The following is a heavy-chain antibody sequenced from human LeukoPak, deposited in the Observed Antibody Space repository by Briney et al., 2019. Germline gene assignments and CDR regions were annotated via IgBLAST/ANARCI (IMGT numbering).Heavy chain of an antibody. Sequence: ASVKVSCKASGYTFTSYYMHWVRQAPGQGLEWMGIINPSGGSTSYAQKFQGRVTMTRDTSTSTVYMELSSLRSEDTAVYYCAREEVGYNYYYYGMDVWGQGTTVTVSS. CDR2: INPSGGST. CDR3: AREEVGYNYYYYGMDV. J-gene: IGHJ6*02. V-gene: IGHV1-46*01. D-gene: IGHD5-18*01. CDR1: GYTFTSYY.